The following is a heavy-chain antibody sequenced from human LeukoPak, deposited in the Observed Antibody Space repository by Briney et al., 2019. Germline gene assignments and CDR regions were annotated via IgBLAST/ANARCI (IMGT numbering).Heavy chain of an antibody. J-gene: IGHJ5*02. D-gene: IGHD6-19*01. Sequence: GASVKVSCTASGGTFSSYAISWVRQAPGQGLEWMGGIIPIFGTANYAQKFQGRVTITADESTSTAYMELSSLRSEDTAVYYCARECGSGWYLNWFDPWGQGTLVTVSS. V-gene: IGHV1-69*13. CDR2: IIPIFGTA. CDR3: ARECGSGWYLNWFDP. CDR1: GGTFSSYA.